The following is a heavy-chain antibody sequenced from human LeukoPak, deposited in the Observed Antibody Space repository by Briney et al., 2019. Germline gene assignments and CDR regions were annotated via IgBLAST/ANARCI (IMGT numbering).Heavy chain of an antibody. J-gene: IGHJ3*02. CDR1: GFTFSDYY. V-gene: IGHV3-11*04. CDR2: ISNSGTII. Sequence: GGSLRLSCAASGFTFSDYYMNWIRQAPGKGLEWVSYISNSGTIISYADSVKGRFTISRDNAKNSLYLQMNSLRAEDTAVYYCASRLAYCGGDCYPDAFDIWGQGTMVTVSS. CDR3: ASRLAYCGGDCYPDAFDI. D-gene: IGHD2-21*02.